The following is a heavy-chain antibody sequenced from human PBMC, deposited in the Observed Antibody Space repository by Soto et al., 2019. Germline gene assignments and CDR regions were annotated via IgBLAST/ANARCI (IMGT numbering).Heavy chain of an antibody. D-gene: IGHD2-2*01. J-gene: IGHJ4*02. V-gene: IGHV4-34*01. CDR3: ARVVEYCSTTTCPIDY. CDR2: INHSGST. CDR1: GESFSGYY. Sequence: QVQLQQWGAGLLKPSETLSLTCAVYGESFSGYYWNWIRQPPGKGLGWIGEINHSGSTNYNPSLKSRLTISVDTSKIQFSLKLSSVTAADTAEYYCARVVEYCSTTTCPIDYWGQGTLVTVSS.